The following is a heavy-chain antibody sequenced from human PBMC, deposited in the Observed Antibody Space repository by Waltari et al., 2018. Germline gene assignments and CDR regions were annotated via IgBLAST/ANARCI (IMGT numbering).Heavy chain of an antibody. Sequence: QVQLQESGPGLVKPSETLSLTCTVSGGSITSYYWSWIRQSPGKGLEWIGYIYYSGSTNSNPSLKSRLTISVDRSNNQFSLNLTSMTAADTAVYYCARVGAPSSCFQRSQPFDYWGQGTLVTVSS. CDR1: GGSITSYY. CDR3: ARVGAPSSCFQRSQPFDY. J-gene: IGHJ4*02. V-gene: IGHV4-59*01. D-gene: IGHD6-19*01. CDR2: IYYSGST.